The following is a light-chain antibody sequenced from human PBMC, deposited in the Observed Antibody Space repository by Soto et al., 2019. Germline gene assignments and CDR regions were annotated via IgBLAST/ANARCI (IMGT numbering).Light chain of an antibody. CDR1: QSISSY. Sequence: DLQMTQSPSSLSASVGDRVTITCRASQSISSYFNWYQQKPGKAPKLLLYAASSWQSGFPSRFSGSGSGTDLTLTISSLQPDDCATYYRHHSYSTAYTFGQGTKMEIK. CDR3: HHSYSTAYT. CDR2: AAS. J-gene: IGKJ2*01. V-gene: IGKV1-39*01.